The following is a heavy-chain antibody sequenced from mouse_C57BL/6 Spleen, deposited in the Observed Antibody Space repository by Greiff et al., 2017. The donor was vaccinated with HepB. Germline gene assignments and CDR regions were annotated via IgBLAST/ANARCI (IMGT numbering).Heavy chain of an antibody. CDR1: YTFF. J-gene: IGHJ2*01. V-gene: IGHV1-87*01. D-gene: IGHD3-2*02. CDR3: SEDSAVYYCASTAQGRNYFDY. CDR2: GQGLEWIG. Sequence: VQLQESGPELARPWASVKISCQASYTFFRRVYFAIRDPNYWMQRVKQGPGQGLEWIGAISPGNGDTSYNQKFKGKATLPTDKTSSTAYMQLSSLASEDSAVYYCASTAQGRNYFDYWGQGTTLTVSS.